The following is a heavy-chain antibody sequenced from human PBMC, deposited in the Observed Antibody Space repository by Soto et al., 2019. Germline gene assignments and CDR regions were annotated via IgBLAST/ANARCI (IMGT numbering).Heavy chain of an antibody. Sequence: EVQLVESGGGLVQPGGSLRVSCAASGFTFSDHHMDWVRRAPGKGLEWVARTRNKAHSYTSEYAASVKGRFTISRDDSQTSLSLLISSLKTEDTAVYYCVRERCSSIDCTRGVFDYWGQGTLVTVSS. CDR3: VRERCSSIDCTRGVFDY. CDR1: GFTFSDHH. J-gene: IGHJ4*02. V-gene: IGHV3-72*01. CDR2: TRNKAHSYTS. D-gene: IGHD2-2*01.